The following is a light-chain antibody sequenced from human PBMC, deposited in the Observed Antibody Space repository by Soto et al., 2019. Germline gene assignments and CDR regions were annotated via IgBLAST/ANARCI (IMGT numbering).Light chain of an antibody. J-gene: IGLJ2*01. CDR3: KSYARSLIGGV. Sequence: QSVLTQPPSVSGAPGQRVTISCTGSSSNIGAVYDVHWYQQLPGTAPKLLIYGNSNRPSGVPDRFSGSKSGTSASLAITGLQAEDGADYYFKSYARSLIGGVFGGGTKLTVL. CDR1: SSNIGAVYD. CDR2: GNS. V-gene: IGLV1-40*01.